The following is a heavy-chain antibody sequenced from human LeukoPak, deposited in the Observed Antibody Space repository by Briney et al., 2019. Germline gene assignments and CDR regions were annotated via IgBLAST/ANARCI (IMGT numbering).Heavy chain of an antibody. CDR2: ISAYNGNT. Sequence: ASVKVSCKASGYTFTSYGISWVRQAPGQGLEWMGWISAYNGNTNYAQKLQGRVTMTTDTSTSTAYMELRSLRSDDTAVYYCARDTLERWLQGGRAIDYWGQGILVTVSS. CDR1: GYTFTSYG. CDR3: ARDTLERWLQGGRAIDY. V-gene: IGHV1-18*01. J-gene: IGHJ4*02. D-gene: IGHD5-12*01.